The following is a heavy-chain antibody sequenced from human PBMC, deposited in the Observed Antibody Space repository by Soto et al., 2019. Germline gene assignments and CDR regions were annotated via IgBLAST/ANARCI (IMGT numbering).Heavy chain of an antibody. CDR3: ARAGLLVVPAGILQLAY. V-gene: IGHV4-59*01. D-gene: IGHD2-2*01. J-gene: IGHJ4*02. CDR1: GGSISNYY. Sequence: PSETLSLTCSVSGGSISNYYWSWIRQPPGKGLEWIGYIYYNGNTHYNPSLRSRVTMSVDTSKNQFSLTLNSVTAADTAFYYCARAGLLVVPAGILQLAYWGQGSLVTVSS. CDR2: IYYNGNT.